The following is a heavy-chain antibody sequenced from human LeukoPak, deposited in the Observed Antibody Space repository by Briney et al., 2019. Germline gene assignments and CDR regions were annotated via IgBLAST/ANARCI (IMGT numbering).Heavy chain of an antibody. CDR1: GFTFSSYS. CDR3: ASGAKYYYDSSGALGY. V-gene: IGHV3-21*01. J-gene: IGHJ4*02. CDR2: ISSSSSYK. Sequence: GGSLRLSCAASGFTFSSYSMNWVRQAPGKGLEWVSSISSSSSYKYFADSVKGRFTISRDNAKNSLSLQMNSLRAEDTAVYYCASGAKYYYDSSGALGYWGQGTLVTVSS. D-gene: IGHD3-22*01.